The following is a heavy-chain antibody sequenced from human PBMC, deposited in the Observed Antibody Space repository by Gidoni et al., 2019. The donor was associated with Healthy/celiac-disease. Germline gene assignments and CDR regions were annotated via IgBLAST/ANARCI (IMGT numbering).Heavy chain of an antibody. J-gene: IGHJ3*02. D-gene: IGHD4-17*01. CDR2: IYSGGST. V-gene: IGHV3-66*01. CDR3: ARELDYGDYFDI. Sequence: EVQLVESGGGLVQPGGSLRLSCAASGFTVSSNYMSWVRQAPGKGLEWVSVIYSGGSTYYADSVKGRFTIARDNSKNTLYLQMNSLRAEDTAVYYCARELDYGDYFDIWGQGTMVTVSS. CDR1: GFTVSSNY.